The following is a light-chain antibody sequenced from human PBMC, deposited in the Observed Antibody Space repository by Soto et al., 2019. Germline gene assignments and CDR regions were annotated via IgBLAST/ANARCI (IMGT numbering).Light chain of an antibody. CDR2: EVS. CDR3: SSYTGSNNSLYV. CDR1: RSDVGGYNY. V-gene: IGLV2-8*01. J-gene: IGLJ1*01. Sequence: QSVLTQPPSASGSPGQSVTISCTGTRSDVGGYNYVSWYQQHPGKSPKFMIYEVSKRPSGVPDRFSGSKSGNTASLTVSGLQAEDEADYYCSSYTGSNNSLYVFGTGTKVTVL.